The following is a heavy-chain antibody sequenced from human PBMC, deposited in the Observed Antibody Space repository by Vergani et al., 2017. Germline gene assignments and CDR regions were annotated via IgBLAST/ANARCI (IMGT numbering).Heavy chain of an antibody. CDR1: GFTFSSYA. CDR3: VKDPRDIVAVPGPHDY. J-gene: IGHJ4*02. D-gene: IGHD2-2*01. CDR2: ISVYDGRT. Sequence: VQLVESGGGVVQPGGSLRLSCAASGFTFSSYAMSWVRQAPGKGLEWVSSISVYDGRTSYADSVKGRFTISRDNSKNTLYLQMNSLRAEDTAVYFCVKDPRDIVAVPGPHDYWGQGTLVTVSS. V-gene: IGHV3-23*04.